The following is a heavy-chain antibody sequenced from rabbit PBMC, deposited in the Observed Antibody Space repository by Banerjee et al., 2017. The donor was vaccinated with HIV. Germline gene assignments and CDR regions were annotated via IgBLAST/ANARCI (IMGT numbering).Heavy chain of an antibody. CDR1: GFSFSSGYD. J-gene: IGHJ4*01. CDR3: ARDLAGVIGWNFNL. D-gene: IGHD4-1*01. V-gene: IGHV1S45*01. CDR2: IDAGSSGNN. Sequence: QEQLVESGGGLVQPEGSLTLTCTASGFSFSSGYDMWWVRQAPGKGLEWIACIDAGSSGNNYVANWAKGRFTISKTSPTTVTLQMTSLTAADTATYFCARDLAGVIGWNFNLWGP.